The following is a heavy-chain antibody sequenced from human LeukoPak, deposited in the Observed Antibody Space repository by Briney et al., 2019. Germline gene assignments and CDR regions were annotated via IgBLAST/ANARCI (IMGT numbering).Heavy chain of an antibody. CDR1: GFTFSSYW. D-gene: IGHD3-3*01. V-gene: IGHV3-23*01. J-gene: IGHJ3*02. CDR2: ISGSGGST. CDR3: AREKEGFWSGYYSFGAFDI. Sequence: PGGSLRLSCAASGFTFSSYWMHWVRQAPGKGLEWVSAISGSGGSTYYADSVKGRFTISRDNSKNTLYLQMNSLRAEDTAVYYCAREKEGFWSGYYSFGAFDIWGQGTMVTVSS.